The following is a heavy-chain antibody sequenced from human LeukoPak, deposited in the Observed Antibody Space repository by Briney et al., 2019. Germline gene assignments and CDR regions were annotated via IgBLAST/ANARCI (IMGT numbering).Heavy chain of an antibody. CDR1: GYTFTSYA. D-gene: IGHD6-13*01. J-gene: IGHJ4*02. CDR3: YIAAAGTAFDY. V-gene: IGHV1-69*13. Sequence: ASVKVSCKASGYTFTSYAISWVRQAPGQGLEWMGGIIPIFGTANYAQKFQGRVTITADESTSTAYMELSSLRSEDTAVYYCYIAAAGTAFDYWGQGTLVTVSS. CDR2: IIPIFGTA.